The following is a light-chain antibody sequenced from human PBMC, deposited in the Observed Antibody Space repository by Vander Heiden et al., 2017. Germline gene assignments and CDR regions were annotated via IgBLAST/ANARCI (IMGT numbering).Light chain of an antibody. CDR2: GAS. J-gene: IGKJ3*01. V-gene: IGKV3-15*01. CDR1: QSVSSN. Sequence: STATLSVSPGERATLSCRASQSVSSNLAWYKQKPGLSPRLLIYGASTRAKCITARFSGSGYGTEVNVTINIRQSEDFGVYYCHQYNNSYPVFSFGQGTKVDIK. CDR3: HQYNNSYPVFS.